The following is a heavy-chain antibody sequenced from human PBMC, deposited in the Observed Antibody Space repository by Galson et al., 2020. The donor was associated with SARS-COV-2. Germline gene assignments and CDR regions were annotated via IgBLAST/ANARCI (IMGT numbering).Heavy chain of an antibody. J-gene: IGHJ2*01. V-gene: IGHV4-38-2*01. CDR2: IYPSGST. CDR3: ARQGVNMIVLVTVPGWFFDL. D-gene: IGHD3-22*01. Sequence: SETLSLTCAVSGYSISTTNYWGWVRQPPGKGLEWIGSIYPSGSTYYNPSLKSRVTISLDTSRNQFSLTLHSVTAADTALYYCARQGVNMIVLVTVPGWFFDLWGRGTQVSVSS. CDR1: GYSISTTNY.